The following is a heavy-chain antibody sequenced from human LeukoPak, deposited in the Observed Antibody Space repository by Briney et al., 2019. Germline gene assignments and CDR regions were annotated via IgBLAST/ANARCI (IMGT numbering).Heavy chain of an antibody. Sequence: ASVKVSCKASGYTFTSYGISWVRQAPGQGLEWMGWISAYNGNTNYAQKLQGRVTMTTDTSTSTAYMELRSLRSDDTAVYYCARDWYYYDSSGYEDAFDIWGQGTMVTVSS. V-gene: IGHV1-18*01. CDR3: ARDWYYYDSSGYEDAFDI. CDR2: ISAYNGNT. J-gene: IGHJ3*02. CDR1: GYTFTSYG. D-gene: IGHD3-22*01.